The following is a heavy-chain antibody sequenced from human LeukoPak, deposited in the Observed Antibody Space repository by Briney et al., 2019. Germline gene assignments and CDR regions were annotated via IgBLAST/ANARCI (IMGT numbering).Heavy chain of an antibody. J-gene: IGHJ6*04. CDR2: ISSSSSYI. CDR1: GFTFSSYS. CDR3: AELGITMIGGV. V-gene: IGHV3-21*01. Sequence: GGSLRLSCAASGFTFSSYSINWVRQAPGKGLEWVSSISSSSSYIYYADSVMGRFTISRDNAKNSLYLQMNSLRAEDTAVYYCAELGITMIGGVWGKGTTVTISS. D-gene: IGHD3-10*02.